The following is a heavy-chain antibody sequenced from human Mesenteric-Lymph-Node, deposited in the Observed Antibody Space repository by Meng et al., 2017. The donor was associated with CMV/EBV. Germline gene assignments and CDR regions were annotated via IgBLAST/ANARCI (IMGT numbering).Heavy chain of an antibody. CDR2: INAGNGDT. CDR3: LRGDWFDP. CDR1: GYTFTTYP. J-gene: IGHJ5*02. V-gene: IGHV1-3*01. Sequence: KVSCKASGYTFTTYPRHWVRQAPGQRHEWMGWINAGNGDTKYSQKFQDRVTITRDTSASTAYMELSSLTSEDTAVYYCLRGDWFDPWGQGTLVTVSS. D-gene: IGHD3-16*01.